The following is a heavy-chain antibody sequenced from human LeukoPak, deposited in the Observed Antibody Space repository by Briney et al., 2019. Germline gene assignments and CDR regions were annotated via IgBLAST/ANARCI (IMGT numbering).Heavy chain of an antibody. CDR3: ARGISDGEYEGGRGS. J-gene: IGHJ4*02. CDR1: GYTFTHYY. D-gene: IGHD4-17*01. Sequence: ASVKVSCKASGYTFTHYYIHWVRQAPGQGLEWMGIINPSDGSTTYAQKFQGRVTMTKNASITTAYMELSSLTSEDTAVYYCARGISDGEYEGGRGSWGQGTLVTVSS. CDR2: INPSDGST. V-gene: IGHV1-46*01.